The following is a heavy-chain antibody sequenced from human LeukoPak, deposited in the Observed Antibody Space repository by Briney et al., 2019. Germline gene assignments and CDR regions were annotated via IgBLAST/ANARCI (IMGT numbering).Heavy chain of an antibody. CDR3: AGVVGWELPGGYMDV. CDR2: IGVYNGNT. J-gene: IGHJ6*03. Sequence: ASVKVSCKASGYTFTSYGITWVRQAPGQGLEWMGWIGVYNGNTNYAQKLQGRVTMITDTSTSTGYMELRSLRSDDTAMYYCAGVVGWELPGGYMDVWGKGTTVTISS. V-gene: IGHV1-18*01. D-gene: IGHD1-26*01. CDR1: GYTFTSYG.